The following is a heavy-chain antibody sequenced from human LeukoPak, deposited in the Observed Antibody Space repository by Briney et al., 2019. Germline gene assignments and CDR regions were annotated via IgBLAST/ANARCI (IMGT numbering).Heavy chain of an antibody. CDR1: GFTFDDYG. Sequence: GGSLRLSCAASGFTFDDYGMTWVRQAPGKGLDWVSGINWDGGSTGYADSVKGRFTISRDNAKSSLYLQMNSLRAEDTALYYCVRVQTAFYYGSRSGRVRDFYYYGMDVWGQGTTVTVSS. J-gene: IGHJ6*02. V-gene: IGHV3-20*04. D-gene: IGHD3-10*01. CDR3: VRVQTAFYYGSRSGRVRDFYYYGMDV. CDR2: INWDGGST.